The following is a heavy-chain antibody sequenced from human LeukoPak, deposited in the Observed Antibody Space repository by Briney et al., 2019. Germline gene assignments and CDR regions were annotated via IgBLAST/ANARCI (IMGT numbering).Heavy chain of an antibody. CDR3: ARDARGVWRNWFDP. CDR2: IYHSGST. CDR1: GGSISSGGYY. V-gene: IGHV4-30-2*01. Sequence: PSQTLSLTCTVSGGSISSGGYYWSWIRQPPGKGLEWIGYIYHSGSTNYNPSLKSRVTISVDKSKNQFSLKLSSVTAADTAVYYCARDARGVWRNWFDPWGQGTLVTVSS. J-gene: IGHJ5*02. D-gene: IGHD3-10*01.